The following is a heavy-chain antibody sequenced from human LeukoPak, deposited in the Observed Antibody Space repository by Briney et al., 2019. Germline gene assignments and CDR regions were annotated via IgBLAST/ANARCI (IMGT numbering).Heavy chain of an antibody. CDR1: GFTFSDYY. D-gene: IGHD3-9*01. CDR3: AKEDYDILTGYSNFGY. Sequence: GGSLRLSCAASGFTFSDYYMSWIRQAPGKGPEWVSYISSSGSTIYYADSVRGRFTISRDNSKNTLYLQMNSLRAEDTAVYYCAKEDYDILTGYSNFGYWGQGTLVTVSS. V-gene: IGHV3-11*04. CDR2: ISSSGSTI. J-gene: IGHJ4*02.